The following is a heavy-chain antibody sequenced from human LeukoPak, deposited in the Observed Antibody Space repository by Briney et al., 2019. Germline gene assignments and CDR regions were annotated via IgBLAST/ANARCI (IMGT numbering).Heavy chain of an antibody. D-gene: IGHD3-22*01. Sequence: GGSLRLSCAASGFTFSSYEMNWVRQAPGKGLEWVSFISTSSIYIYYADSVKGRFTISRDNAKNSLYLQMNSLRAEDTAVYYCVRVDSSGYGLHWGLDYWGQGTLVTVSS. V-gene: IGHV3-21*01. J-gene: IGHJ4*02. CDR2: ISTSSIYI. CDR3: VRVDSSGYGLHWGLDY. CDR1: GFTFSSYE.